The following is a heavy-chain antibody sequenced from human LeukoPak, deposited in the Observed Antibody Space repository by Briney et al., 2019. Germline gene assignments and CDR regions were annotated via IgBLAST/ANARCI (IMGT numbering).Heavy chain of an antibody. CDR3: ARVRGHGGYYFGY. CDR1: GFTFSSYW. CDR2: IKQDGSEK. D-gene: IGHD3-16*01. Sequence: GGSLRLSCAASGFTFSSYWMSWVRRAPGKGLEWVANIKQDGSEKYYVDSVKGRFTISRDNAKNSLYLQMNSLRAEDTAVYYCARVRGHGGYYFGYWGQGTLVTVSS. J-gene: IGHJ4*02. V-gene: IGHV3-7*01.